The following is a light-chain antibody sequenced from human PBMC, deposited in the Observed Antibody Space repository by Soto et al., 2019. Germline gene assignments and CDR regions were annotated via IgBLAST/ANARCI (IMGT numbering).Light chain of an antibody. CDR1: QRVSKW. V-gene: IGKV1-5*01. CDR2: DAS. CDR3: QQYNAYPRK. Sequence: DIQMTQSPSTLSASVGDRVTITCRASQRVSKWLVWFQQKPGKAPRLLIYDASTLKSGVPSRSSGSGSGTEFTVTISSLQPDDFATYYCQQYNAYPRKFGQGTKVDIK. J-gene: IGKJ1*01.